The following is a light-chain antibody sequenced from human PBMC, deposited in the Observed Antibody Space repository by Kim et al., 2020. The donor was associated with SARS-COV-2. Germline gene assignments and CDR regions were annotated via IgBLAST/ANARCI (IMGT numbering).Light chain of an antibody. V-gene: IGKV1-16*02. CDR3: QQYKIYPWT. Sequence: AFVGDRVTNTCRASQAIGTYLAWCKQKPGRAPKSLIYAASNLHSGVPSKFSGNGSGADFTLTISSLQPEDFATYYCQQYKIYPWTFGRGTKVDIK. CDR2: AAS. CDR1: QAIGTY. J-gene: IGKJ1*01.